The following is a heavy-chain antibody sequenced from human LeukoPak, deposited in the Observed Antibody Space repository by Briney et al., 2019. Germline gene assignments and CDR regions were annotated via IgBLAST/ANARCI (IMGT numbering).Heavy chain of an antibody. J-gene: IGHJ4*02. CDR2: ISGSGGST. D-gene: IGHD6-6*01. CDR3: AKDRGYSSSDFDY. V-gene: IGHV3-23*01. CDR1: GFTFSSYS. Sequence: GGSLRLSCAASGFTFSSYSMNWVRQAPGKGLEWASAISGSGGSTYYADSVKGRFTISRDNSKNTLYLQMNSLRAEDTAVYYCAKDRGYSSSDFDYWGQGTLVTVSS.